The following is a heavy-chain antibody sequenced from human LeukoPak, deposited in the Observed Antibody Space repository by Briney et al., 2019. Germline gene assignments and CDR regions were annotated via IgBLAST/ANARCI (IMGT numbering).Heavy chain of an antibody. CDR2: INPNSGGT. CDR3: ARDWHDYGDP. Sequence: GASVKVSCKASGGTFSSYAISWVRQAPGQGLEWMGWINPNSGGTNYAQKFQGRVTMTRDTSISTAYMELSRLRSDDTAVYYCARDWHDYGDPWGQGTLVTVSS. CDR1: GGTFSSYA. J-gene: IGHJ5*02. D-gene: IGHD4-17*01. V-gene: IGHV1-2*02.